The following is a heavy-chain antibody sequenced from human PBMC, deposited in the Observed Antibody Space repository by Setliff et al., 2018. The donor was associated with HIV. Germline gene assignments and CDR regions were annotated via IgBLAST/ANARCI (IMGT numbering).Heavy chain of an antibody. J-gene: IGHJ2*01. CDR3: AKHPYAQIADWYFDL. V-gene: IGHV3-53*01. Sequence: GGSLRLSCAASGFTVSSNYMSWVRQAPGKGLEWVSVIYSGGSTYYADSVKGRFTISRDNSKNTLFLQMNSLRAEDTAVYYCAKHPYAQIADWYFDLWGRGTLVTSPQ. D-gene: IGHD3-22*01. CDR2: IYSGGST. CDR1: GFTVSSNY.